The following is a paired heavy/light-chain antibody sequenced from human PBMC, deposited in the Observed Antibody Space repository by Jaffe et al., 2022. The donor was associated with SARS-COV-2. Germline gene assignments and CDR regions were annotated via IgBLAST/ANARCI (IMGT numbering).Heavy chain of an antibody. CDR3: AKYYDYDGHDAFDF. D-gene: IGHD3-22*01. J-gene: IGHJ3*01. CDR1: GFTFSTSA. CDR2: ISGSGAHT. V-gene: IGHV3-23*04. Sequence: EVQLVESGGGFVQPGGALSLSCAASGFTFSTSAMSWVRQPPGKGLEWVSSISGSGAHTYYADSVRGRFTISKDHSKKTLYLQMNSLGVEDTAVYYCAKYYDYDGHDAFDFWGQGTMVTVSS.
Light chain of an antibody. CDR1: QSISSW. CDR2: KAS. J-gene: IGKJ1*01. CDR3: QQYNGYSWT. V-gene: IGKV1-5*03. Sequence: DTQMTQSPSTLSASVGERVTITCRASQSISSWLAWYQQKPGKAPKVLIYKASSLASGVPSRFSGSGSGTEFTLTISSLQPDDFATYYCQQYNGYSWTFGQGTKVEIK.